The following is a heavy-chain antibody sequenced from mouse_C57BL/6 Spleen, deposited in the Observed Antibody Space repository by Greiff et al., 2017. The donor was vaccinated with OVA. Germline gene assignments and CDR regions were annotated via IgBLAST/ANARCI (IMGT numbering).Heavy chain of an antibody. CDR3: ARDEFLYYYAMDY. Sequence: EVNLVESGGGLVKPGGSLKLSCAASGFTFSSYAMSWVRQTPEKRLEWVATISDGGSYTYYPDNVKGRFTISRDHAKNNLYLQMSHLKSEDTAMYYCARDEFLYYYAMDYWGQGTSVTVSS. CDR2: ISDGGSYT. CDR1: GFTFSSYA. J-gene: IGHJ4*01. V-gene: IGHV5-4*01. D-gene: IGHD2-3*01.